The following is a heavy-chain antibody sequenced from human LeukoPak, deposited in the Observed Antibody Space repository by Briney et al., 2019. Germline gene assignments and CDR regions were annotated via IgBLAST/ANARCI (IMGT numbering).Heavy chain of an antibody. J-gene: IGHJ5*02. CDR1: GGSISNGSYY. CDR3: AREGLNMVRGVIPKEAWGWFDP. CDR2: IYRGGTT. Sequence: SETLSLTCTVSGGSISNGSYYWNWIRQPAGKVLEWIGRIYRGGTTNYNPSLKSRVTISVDTSKNQFSLKLSSVTAADTAVYYCAREGLNMVRGVIPKEAWGWFDPWGQGTLVTVSS. D-gene: IGHD3-10*01. V-gene: IGHV4-61*02.